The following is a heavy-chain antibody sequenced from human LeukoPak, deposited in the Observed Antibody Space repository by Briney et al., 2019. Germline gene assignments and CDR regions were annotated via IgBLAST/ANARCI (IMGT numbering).Heavy chain of an antibody. J-gene: IGHJ4*02. CDR3: AKDGSKVVVVVAATPSFATARAVDY. D-gene: IGHD2-15*01. CDR1: GFTFSSYA. CDR2: ISGSGGST. Sequence: GGSLRLSCAASGFTFSSYAMSWVRQAPGKGLEWVSAISGSGGSTYYADSVKGRLTISRDNSKNTLYLQMNSLRAEDTAVYYCAKDGSKVVVVVAATPSFATARAVDYWGQGTLVTVSS. V-gene: IGHV3-23*01.